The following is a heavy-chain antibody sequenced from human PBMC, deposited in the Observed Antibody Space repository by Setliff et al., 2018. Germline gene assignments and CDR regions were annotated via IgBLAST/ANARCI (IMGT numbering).Heavy chain of an antibody. CDR3: ARQVEMATIAFDV. Sequence: PSETLSLTCTVSGGSISDSHYYWGWFRQPPGMRREWIGTVYYSGSIYYNPSLKSRVTLLVDTSKDQFSLRLTSMTAADTAVYYCARQVEMATIAFDVWGQGTMVTVSS. CDR1: GGSISDSHYY. CDR2: VYYSGSI. V-gene: IGHV4-39*01. J-gene: IGHJ3*01. D-gene: IGHD5-12*01.